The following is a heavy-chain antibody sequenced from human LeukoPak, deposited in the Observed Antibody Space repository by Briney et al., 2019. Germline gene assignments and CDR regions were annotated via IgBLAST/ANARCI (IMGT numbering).Heavy chain of an antibody. J-gene: IGHJ4*02. CDR2: IYHSGST. CDR3: ARDRFGDMTTVTTGDY. D-gene: IGHD4-17*01. CDR1: GYSISSGYY. V-gene: IGHV4-38-2*02. Sequence: SETLSLTCTVSGYSISSGYYWGWIRQPPGKGLEWIGSIYHSGSTYYNPSLKSRVTISVDTSKNQFSLKLSSVTAADTAVYYCARDRFGDMTTVTTGDYWGQGTLVTVSS.